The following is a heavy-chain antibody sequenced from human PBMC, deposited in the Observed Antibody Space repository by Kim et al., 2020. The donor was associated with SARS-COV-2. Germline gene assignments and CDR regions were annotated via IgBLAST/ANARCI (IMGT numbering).Heavy chain of an antibody. D-gene: IGHD3-3*01. J-gene: IGHJ3*02. Sequence: SETLSLTCTVSGGSISSSSYYWGWIRQPPGKGLEWIGNIYYSGSTYSTPSLQSRVTISVDTSKNQFSLNLSSVTAADTAVYYCARLSDFRASITTFGVVSGVDIWGQGRMVSVSS. CDR1: GGSISSSSYY. CDR2: IYYSGST. CDR3: ARLSDFRASITTFGVVSGVDI. V-gene: IGHV4-39*01.